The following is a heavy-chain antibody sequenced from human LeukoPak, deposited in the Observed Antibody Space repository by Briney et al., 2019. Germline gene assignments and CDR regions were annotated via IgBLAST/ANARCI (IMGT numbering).Heavy chain of an antibody. V-gene: IGHV3-21*01. CDR1: GFTFSSYS. D-gene: IGHD3-22*01. J-gene: IGHJ4*02. CDR3: ARAHITMIVVVQYYFDY. CDR2: ISSSSSYI. Sequence: PGGSLRLSCAASGFTFSSYSMNWVRQAPGKGLEWVSSISSSSSYIYYADSVKGRFTISRDNSKNTLYLQMNSLRAEDTAVYYCARAHITMIVVVQYYFDYWGQGTLVTVSS.